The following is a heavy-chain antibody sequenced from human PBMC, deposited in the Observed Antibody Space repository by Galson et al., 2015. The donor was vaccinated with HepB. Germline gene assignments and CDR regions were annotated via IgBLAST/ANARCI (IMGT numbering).Heavy chain of an antibody. D-gene: IGHD2/OR15-2a*01. CDR2: INAGNGNT. CDR3: ARDRASMAYFHGLDA. V-gene: IGHV1-3*01. CDR1: GYTFTSYA. J-gene: IGHJ6*02. Sequence: SVKVSCKASGYTFTSYAVHWVRQAPGQSLEWMGWINAGNGNTKYSQKFQGRVTIIRDTSASTTYMELSSLRSEDTAVYYCARDRASMAYFHGLDAWGQGTTVTVSS.